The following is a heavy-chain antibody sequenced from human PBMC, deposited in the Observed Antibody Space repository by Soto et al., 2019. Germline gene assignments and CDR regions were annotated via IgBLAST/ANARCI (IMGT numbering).Heavy chain of an antibody. CDR3: TIPMVRGVSPIDY. D-gene: IGHD3-10*01. CDR1: GFTFSNAW. CDR2: IKSKTDGGTT. J-gene: IGHJ4*02. Sequence: EVQLVESGGGLVKPGGSLRLSCAASGFTFSNAWMSWVRQAPGKGLEWVGRIKSKTDGGTTDYAAPVKGRFTISRDDSKNTLYLQMNSLKTEDTAVYYCTIPMVRGVSPIDYWGQGTLVTVSS. V-gene: IGHV3-15*01.